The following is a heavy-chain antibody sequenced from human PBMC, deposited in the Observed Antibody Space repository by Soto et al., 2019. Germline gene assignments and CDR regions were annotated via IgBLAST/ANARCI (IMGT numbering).Heavy chain of an antibody. Sequence: GASVKVSCKASGYTFTGYYMHWVRQAPGQGLEWMGWINPNSGGTNYAQKFQGRVTMTRDTSISTAYMELSRLRSDDTAVYYCARGSSPWDYYYGMDVWGQGTTVTVSS. V-gene: IGHV1-2*02. J-gene: IGHJ6*02. CDR2: INPNSGGT. CDR3: ARGSSPWDYYYGMDV. CDR1: GYTFTGYY. D-gene: IGHD6-13*01.